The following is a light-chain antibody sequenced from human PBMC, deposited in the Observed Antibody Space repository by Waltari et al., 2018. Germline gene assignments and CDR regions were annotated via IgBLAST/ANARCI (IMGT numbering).Light chain of an antibody. CDR3: ATWDNSLRNVV. CDR1: TPNIGNYY. CDR2: DNK. J-gene: IGLJ2*01. V-gene: IGLV1-51*01. Sequence: QSVLTQPPSVSAAPGQKVPITCSGSTPNIGNYYVSWYHQVPGEAPKPLIFDNKKRPSGIPDRFSASKSGTSATLGITGLQTGDEADYYCATWDNSLRNVVFGGGTKLTVL.